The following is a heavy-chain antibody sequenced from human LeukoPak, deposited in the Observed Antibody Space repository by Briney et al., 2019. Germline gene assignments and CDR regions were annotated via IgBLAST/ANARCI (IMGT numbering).Heavy chain of an antibody. V-gene: IGHV3-23*01. Sequence: PGGSLRLSCVASGFTFNNYAMTWVRQAPGKGLEWISGLSSGGGSPYYADSVKGRFTISRDNAKDSVYLQMSSLRVEDTAVYFCARDPYSEGANFDFWGQGTLVTVSS. CDR3: ARDPYSEGANFDF. CDR2: LSSGGGSP. J-gene: IGHJ4*02. CDR1: GFTFNNYA. D-gene: IGHD1-26*01.